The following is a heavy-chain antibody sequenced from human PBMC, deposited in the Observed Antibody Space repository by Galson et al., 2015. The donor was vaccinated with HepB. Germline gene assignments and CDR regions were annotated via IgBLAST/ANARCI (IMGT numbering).Heavy chain of an antibody. D-gene: IGHD4-17*01. CDR1: GFTFGDYA. V-gene: IGHV3-66*01. J-gene: IGHJ6*02. CDR3: ARDSVRVDYGDYVDYYGMDV. CDR2: IYSGGST. Sequence: SLRLSCAASGFTFGDYAMSWFRQAPGKGLEWVSVIYSGGSTYYADSVKGRFTISRDNSKNTLYLQMNSLRAEDTAVYYCARDSVRVDYGDYVDYYGMDVWGQGTTVTVSS.